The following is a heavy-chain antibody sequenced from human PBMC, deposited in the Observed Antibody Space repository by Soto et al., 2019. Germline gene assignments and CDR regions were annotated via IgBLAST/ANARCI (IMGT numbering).Heavy chain of an antibody. D-gene: IGHD2-15*01. CDR1: GFTVSSKY. CDR3: ARDDVLCDGGRCYGVPLDV. CDR2: IQSGGPT. V-gene: IGHV3-66*01. J-gene: IGHJ6*04. Sequence: GGSLRLSCAASGFTVSSKYMSWVRQAPGKGLEWVSLIQSGGPTYYADSVKGRFTISRDTSENTLHLQMDSLRAEDTAVYYCARDDVLCDGGRCYGVPLDVCGKGTTVPAPQ.